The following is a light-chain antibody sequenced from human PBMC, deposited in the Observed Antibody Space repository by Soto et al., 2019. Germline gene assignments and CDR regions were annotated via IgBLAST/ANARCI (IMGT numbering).Light chain of an antibody. Sequence: QSALTQPASVSGSPGQSITISCTGTSSDIGGYNYVAWYQQHLGKAPKLIIYDVAVRPSGVSNRFSGSKSGNTASLAISGLQAEDEANYYCSSYTGASALYVFGTGTKVTVL. J-gene: IGLJ1*01. V-gene: IGLV2-14*03. CDR2: DVA. CDR3: SSYTGASALYV. CDR1: SSDIGGYNY.